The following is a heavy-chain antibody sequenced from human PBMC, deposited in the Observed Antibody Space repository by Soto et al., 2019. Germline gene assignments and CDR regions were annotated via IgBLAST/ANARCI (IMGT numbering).Heavy chain of an antibody. CDR2: IYYSGST. D-gene: IGHD6-19*01. V-gene: IGHV4-59*08. Sequence: SETLSLTCTVSGGSISSYYWSWIRQPPGKGLEWIGYIYYSGSTSYNPSLRSRVTISVDTSKNQFSLKLSSVTAADTAVYYCSRQAPHSSGWFWFDPWGQGTLVTVSS. CDR3: SRQAPHSSGWFWFDP. CDR1: GGSISSYY. J-gene: IGHJ5*02.